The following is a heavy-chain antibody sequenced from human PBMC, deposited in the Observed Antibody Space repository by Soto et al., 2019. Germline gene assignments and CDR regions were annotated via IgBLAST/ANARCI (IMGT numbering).Heavy chain of an antibody. D-gene: IGHD3-16*02. CDR1: GYSFTSYW. CDR3: ASSVIGDWFDP. V-gene: IGHV5-51*01. CDR2: IYPGDSDT. Sequence: PGESLKISCKGSGYSFTSYWIGWVRQMPGKGLEWIVIIYPGDSDTRYSPSFQGQFTISVDKSISTAYLQWSSLKASDTAMYYCASSVIGDWFDPWGQGTLVTVSS. J-gene: IGHJ5*02.